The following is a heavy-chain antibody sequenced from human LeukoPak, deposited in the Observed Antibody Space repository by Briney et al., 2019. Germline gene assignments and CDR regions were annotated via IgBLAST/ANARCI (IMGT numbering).Heavy chain of an antibody. CDR2: IYYSGST. CDR3: ARQTGSGLFILP. J-gene: IGHJ4*02. V-gene: IGHV4-59*08. Sequence: SETLSLTCAVYGGSFSVYYWSWIRQPPGKGLEWIGYIYYSGSTNYNPSLKSRVTISVDTSKNQFSLKLTSVTAADTAVYYCARQTGSGLFILPGGQGTLVTVSS. D-gene: IGHD3/OR15-3a*01. CDR1: GGSFSVYY.